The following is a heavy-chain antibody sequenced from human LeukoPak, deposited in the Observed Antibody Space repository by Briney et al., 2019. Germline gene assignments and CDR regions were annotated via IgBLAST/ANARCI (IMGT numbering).Heavy chain of an antibody. V-gene: IGHV3-30*04. D-gene: IGHD4-17*01. CDR2: VSYDGSNK. Sequence: HSGGSLRLSCEASGFMFSSHAMHWVRQAPGKGLEWVAVVSYDGSNKYYADSVKGRFTISRDNSKNTLYLQMNSLRAEDTAVYYCAKDVVLDYGDYVGPQPTGYGMDVWGQGTTVTVSS. CDR1: GFMFSSHA. J-gene: IGHJ6*02. CDR3: AKDVVLDYGDYVGPQPTGYGMDV.